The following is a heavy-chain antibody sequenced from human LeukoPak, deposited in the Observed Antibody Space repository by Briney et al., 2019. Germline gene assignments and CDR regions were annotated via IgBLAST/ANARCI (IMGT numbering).Heavy chain of an antibody. D-gene: IGHD3-22*01. V-gene: IGHV3-11*01. CDR1: GFSFSDYY. CDR2: ISSSGSTK. CDR3: ARGLMGGYPHFDY. Sequence: GGSLRLSCAASGFSFSDYYMNWIRQAPGKGPEWISIISSSGSTKYYADSVKGRFTIARDNAKNSVFLQMNSLRAEDTALYYCARGLMGGYPHFDYWGQGTLVTVSS. J-gene: IGHJ4*02.